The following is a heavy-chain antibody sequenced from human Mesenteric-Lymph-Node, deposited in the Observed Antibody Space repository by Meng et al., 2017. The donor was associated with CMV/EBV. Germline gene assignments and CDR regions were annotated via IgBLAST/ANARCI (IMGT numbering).Heavy chain of an antibody. J-gene: IGHJ4*02. CDR2: MYYSGNT. V-gene: IGHV4-61*01. Sequence: CTVSGVSVTSGSDYWGWIRQPPGKGLELIGYMYYSGNTRYNPSLKSRVTISADTSKNQFSLKLESVTAADTAVYYCARVQWGAFDSWGLGILVTVSS. CDR1: GVSVTSGSDY. CDR3: ARVQWGAFDS. D-gene: IGHD1-26*01.